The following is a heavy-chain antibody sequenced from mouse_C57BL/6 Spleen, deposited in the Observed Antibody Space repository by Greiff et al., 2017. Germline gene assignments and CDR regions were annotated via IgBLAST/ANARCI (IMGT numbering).Heavy chain of an antibody. Sequence: DVHLVESGPGLVKPSQSLSLTCSVTGYSITSGYYWNWIRQFPGNKLEWMGYISYDGSNNYNPSLKNRISITRDTSKNQFFLKLNSVTTEDTATYYGASPITTVVAGAMDYWGQGTSVTVSS. CDR1: GYSITSGYY. V-gene: IGHV3-6*01. D-gene: IGHD1-1*01. CDR3: ASPITTVVAGAMDY. CDR2: ISYDGSN. J-gene: IGHJ4*01.